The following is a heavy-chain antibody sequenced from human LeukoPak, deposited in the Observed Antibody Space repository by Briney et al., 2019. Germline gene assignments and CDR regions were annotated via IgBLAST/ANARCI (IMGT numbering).Heavy chain of an antibody. CDR3: ARGLPGYCSSTRCKGGFDP. CDR2: INHSGST. Sequence: SETLSLTCAVYGGSFSGYYWSWIRQPPGKGLEWIGEINHSGSTNYNPSLKSRVTISVDTSKNQFSLKLSSVTAADTAVYYCARGLPGYCSSTRCKGGFDPWGQGTLVTVSS. CDR1: GGSFSGYY. J-gene: IGHJ5*02. V-gene: IGHV4-34*01. D-gene: IGHD2-2*01.